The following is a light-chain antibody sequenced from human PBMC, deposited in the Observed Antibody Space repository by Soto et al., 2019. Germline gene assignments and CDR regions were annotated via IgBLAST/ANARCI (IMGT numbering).Light chain of an antibody. CDR2: DVN. CDR3: SSYSSTTTLYV. Sequence: QSALTQPASVSGSPGQSITISCTGSSSDVGGYDFVSWYQQHPGKAPKVVIYDVNHRPSGVSDRFSGSKSSNMASLTISRLQAEDEATYYCSSYSSTTTLYVFGAGTKVTVL. CDR1: SSDVGGYDF. V-gene: IGLV2-14*03. J-gene: IGLJ1*01.